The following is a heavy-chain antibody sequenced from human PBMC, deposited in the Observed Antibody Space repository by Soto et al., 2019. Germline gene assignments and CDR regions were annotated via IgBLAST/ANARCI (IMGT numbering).Heavy chain of an antibody. V-gene: IGHV3-74*01. Sequence: GGSLRLSCAASGFTFSSYWMHWVRQAPGKGLVWVSRINSDGSSTSYADSVKGRFTISRDNAKNTLYLQMNSLRAEDTAVYYCARGYYYYGMDVWGQGTTVTVSS. J-gene: IGHJ6*02. D-gene: IGHD3-10*01. CDR2: INSDGSST. CDR3: ARGYYYYGMDV. CDR1: GFTFSSYW.